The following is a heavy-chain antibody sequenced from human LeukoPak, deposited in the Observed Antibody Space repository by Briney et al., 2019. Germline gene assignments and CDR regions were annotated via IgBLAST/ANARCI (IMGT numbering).Heavy chain of an antibody. J-gene: IGHJ6*03. V-gene: IGHV3-48*03. Sequence: TGGSLRLSCAASGFTFSSYEMNWVRQAPGKGLEWVSYISSSGSTIYYADSVKGRFTISRDNARNSVHLQMDSLRAEDTAIYYCAKGRVNMDVWGKGTTVTVSS. CDR2: ISSSGSTI. CDR1: GFTFSSYE. CDR3: AKGRVNMDV. D-gene: IGHD4-23*01.